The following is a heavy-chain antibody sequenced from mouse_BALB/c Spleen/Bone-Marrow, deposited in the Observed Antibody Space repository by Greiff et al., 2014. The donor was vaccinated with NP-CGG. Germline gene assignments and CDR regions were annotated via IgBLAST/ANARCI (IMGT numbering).Heavy chain of an antibody. CDR2: IYPSDSYT. V-gene: IGHV1-69*02. J-gene: IGHJ3*01. CDR3: ATGTRFAY. D-gene: IGHD4-1*01. CDR1: GYTFTSYW. Sequence: VQVVESGAELVRPGASVKLSCKASGYTFTSYWINWVKQRPGQGLEWIGNIYPSDSYTNYNQKFKDKATLTVDKSSSTAYMQRSSPTSEDSAVYYCATGTRFAYWGQGTLVTVSA.